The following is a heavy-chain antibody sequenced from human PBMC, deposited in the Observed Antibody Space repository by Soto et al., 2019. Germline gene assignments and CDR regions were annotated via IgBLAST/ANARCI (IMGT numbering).Heavy chain of an antibody. J-gene: IGHJ6*02. CDR2: ISSSSSTI. V-gene: IGHV3-48*02. CDR1: GFIFSSYG. CDR3: ARDKGLPMTGTVYYSGMDV. D-gene: IGHD6-19*01. Sequence: EVQLVESGGGLVQPGGSLRLSCAASGFIFSSYGMNWVRQAPGKGLEWVSYISSSSSTIYYVDSVKGRFTISRDNDKNSLYLQMNSLRDEDTAVYYCARDKGLPMTGTVYYSGMDVWGQGTTVTVAS.